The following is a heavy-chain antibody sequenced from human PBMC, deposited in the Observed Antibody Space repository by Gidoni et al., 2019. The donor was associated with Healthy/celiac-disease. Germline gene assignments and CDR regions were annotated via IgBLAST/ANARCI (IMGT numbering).Heavy chain of an antibody. CDR3: AKDPVWDRGGDYYGMDV. Sequence: EVQLLESGGGLVQPGGSLRLSCAASGFTFSSYAMSWVRQAPGKGLEWVSAISGSGGSTYYADSVKGRFTISRDNSKNTLYLQMNSLRAEDTAVYYCAKDPVWDRGGDYYGMDVWGQGTTVTVSS. J-gene: IGHJ6*02. D-gene: IGHD3-10*01. V-gene: IGHV3-23*01. CDR2: ISGSGGST. CDR1: GFTFSSYA.